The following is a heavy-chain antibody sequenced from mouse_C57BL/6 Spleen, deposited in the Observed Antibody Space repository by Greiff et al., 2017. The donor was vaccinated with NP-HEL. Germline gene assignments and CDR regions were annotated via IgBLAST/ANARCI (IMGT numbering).Heavy chain of an antibody. CDR2: SRNKANDYTT. V-gene: IGHV7-1*01. Sequence: EVQVVESGGGLVQSGRSLRLSCATSGFTFSDFYMDWVRQAPGKGLEWIAASRNKANDYTTEYSASVKGRFIVSRDTSQSILYLQMNALGAEDTAIYYCARDEYAMDYWGQGTSVTVSS. CDR3: ARDEYAMDY. CDR1: GFTFSDFY. J-gene: IGHJ4*01.